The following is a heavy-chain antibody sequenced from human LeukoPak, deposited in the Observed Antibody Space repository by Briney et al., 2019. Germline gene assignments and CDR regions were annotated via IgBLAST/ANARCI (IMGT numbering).Heavy chain of an antibody. V-gene: IGHV3-23*01. CDR1: GFAFSSYA. CDR3: ARTHCGGDCSTFDI. D-gene: IGHD2-21*02. CDR2: IFGSGGSA. Sequence: GGSLRLSCAASGFAFSSYAMYWVRQAPGKGLEWVSGIFGSGGSAHYADSVKGRFTLSRDNSKNTLYLQMNSLRAEDTAVYYCARTHCGGDCSTFDIWGQGTMVTVSS. J-gene: IGHJ3*02.